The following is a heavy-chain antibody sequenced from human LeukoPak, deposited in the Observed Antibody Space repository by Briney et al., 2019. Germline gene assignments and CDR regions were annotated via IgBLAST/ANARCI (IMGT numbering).Heavy chain of an antibody. J-gene: IGHJ4*02. CDR1: VHSSINYG. V-gene: IGHV1-18*01. CDR3: ARDLTTYGQRNYFDY. CDR2: ISGYNANR. D-gene: IGHD3-10*01. Sequence: ASLTVSSKASVHSSINYGMSWVRPAPGQGQESMGCISGYNANRDYAQKFQDRVTMTIDTSATTAYMELRSLRSDDTALYYCARDLTTYGQRNYFDYWGQGTLVTVSS.